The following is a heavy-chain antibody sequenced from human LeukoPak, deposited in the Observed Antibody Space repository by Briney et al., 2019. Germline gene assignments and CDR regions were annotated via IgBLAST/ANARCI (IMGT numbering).Heavy chain of an antibody. CDR2: ISYDGSNK. CDR1: GFTFSSYG. CDR3: ARDLHTTGDY. Sequence: PTGRSLRLSCAASGFTFSSYGMHWVRQAPGKGLEWVAVISYDGSNKYYEDSVKGRFTISRDNSKNTLYLQINSLRADDTAVYYCARDLHTTGDYWGQGTLVTVS. D-gene: IGHD1-1*01. J-gene: IGHJ4*02. V-gene: IGHV3-30*03.